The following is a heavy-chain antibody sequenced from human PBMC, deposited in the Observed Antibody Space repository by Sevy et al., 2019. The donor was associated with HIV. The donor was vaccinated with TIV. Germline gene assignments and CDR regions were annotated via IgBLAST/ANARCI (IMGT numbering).Heavy chain of an antibody. CDR2: IYYSGST. V-gene: IGHV4-31*03. CDR1: GGSISSGGYY. J-gene: IGHJ4*02. Sequence: SETLSLTCTVSGGSISSGGYYWSWIRQHPGKGLEWIGYIYYSGSTYYNPSLKSRVTISVDTSKNQFSRKLSSVTAADTAVYYCARASHYIHYDILTGYFDYWGQGTLVTVSS. D-gene: IGHD3-9*01. CDR3: ARASHYIHYDILTGYFDY.